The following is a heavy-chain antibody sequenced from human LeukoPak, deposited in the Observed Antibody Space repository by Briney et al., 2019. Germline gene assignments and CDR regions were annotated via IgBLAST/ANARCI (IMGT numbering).Heavy chain of an antibody. Sequence: PGGSLRLSCSASGFTFSSYAMHWFRQDPGKGLEWLAVISYDGSNKYYADSVKGRFTISRDNSKNTLYLQMNSLRAEDAAVYYCARPFGDADYWGQGTLVTVSS. CDR2: ISYDGSNK. V-gene: IGHV3-30*01. J-gene: IGHJ4*02. CDR3: ARPFGDADY. D-gene: IGHD3-10*01. CDR1: GFTFSSYA.